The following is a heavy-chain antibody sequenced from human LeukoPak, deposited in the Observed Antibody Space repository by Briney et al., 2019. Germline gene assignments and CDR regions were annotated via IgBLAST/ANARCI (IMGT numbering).Heavy chain of an antibody. CDR2: IYYSGST. Sequence: PSETLSLTCTVSGGSISGYYWSWIRQPPGKGLGWVGYIYYSGSTNYNPSLKRRVNISVDTSKTQFSLKLSSVTAADTAVYYCARHGYCSGVTCYSNYYYAMDVWGQGTTVTVSS. CDR3: ARHGYCSGVTCYSNYYYAMDV. D-gene: IGHD2-15*01. V-gene: IGHV4-59*08. CDR1: GGSISGYY. J-gene: IGHJ6*02.